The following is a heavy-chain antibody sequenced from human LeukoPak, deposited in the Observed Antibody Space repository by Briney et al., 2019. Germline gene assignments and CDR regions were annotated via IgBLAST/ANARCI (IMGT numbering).Heavy chain of an antibody. CDR3: AREASGIAAARD. J-gene: IGHJ4*02. Sequence: GASVKVSCKASGYTFTGYYMHWVRQAPGQGLEWMGWINPNSGGTNYAQKFQGRVTMTRDTSISTAYMELGRLRSDDTAVYYCAREASGIAAARDWGQGTLVTVSS. CDR2: INPNSGGT. CDR1: GYTFTGYY. V-gene: IGHV1-2*02. D-gene: IGHD6-13*01.